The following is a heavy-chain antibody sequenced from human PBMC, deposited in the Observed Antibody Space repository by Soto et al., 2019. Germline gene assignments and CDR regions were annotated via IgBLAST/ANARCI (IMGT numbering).Heavy chain of an antibody. Sequence: SETLSLTCTVSGGSISSYYWSWIRQPPGKGLEWIGYIYYSGSTNYNPSLKSRVTISVDTSKNQLSLKLSSVTAADTAVYYCARSELYYYDSSGYLPAYYYGMDVWGQGTTVTVS. D-gene: IGHD3-22*01. CDR2: IYYSGST. J-gene: IGHJ6*02. CDR1: GGSISSYY. CDR3: ARSELYYYDSSGYLPAYYYGMDV. V-gene: IGHV4-59*01.